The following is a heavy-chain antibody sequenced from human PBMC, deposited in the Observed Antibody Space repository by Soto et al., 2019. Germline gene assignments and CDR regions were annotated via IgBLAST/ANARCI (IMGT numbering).Heavy chain of an antibody. CDR2: IIPIFGTA. CDR1: GGTFSSYA. CDR3: ARDRDFWSGYPQPYYYGMDV. D-gene: IGHD3-3*01. V-gene: IGHV1-69*13. J-gene: IGHJ6*02. Sequence: GASVKVSCKASGGTFSSYAISWVRQAPGQGLEWMGGIIPIFGTANYAQKFQGRVTITADESTSTAYMELSSLRSEDTAVYYCARDRDFWSGYPQPYYYGMDVWGQGTTVTVSS.